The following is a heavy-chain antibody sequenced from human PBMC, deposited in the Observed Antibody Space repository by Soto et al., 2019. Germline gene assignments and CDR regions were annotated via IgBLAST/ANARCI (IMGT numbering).Heavy chain of an antibody. J-gene: IGHJ5*02. V-gene: IGHV4-39*07. CDR2: IYYSGST. CDR1: GGSISSSSYY. Sequence: PSETLSLTCTVSGGSISSSSYYWGWIRQPPGKGLEWIGSIYYSGSTNYNPSPKSRVTISVDTSKNQFSLKLYSVTTADTAMYYCARLPWADYGGIFDPWGQGTLVTVSS. CDR3: ARLPWADYGGIFDP. D-gene: IGHD4-17*01.